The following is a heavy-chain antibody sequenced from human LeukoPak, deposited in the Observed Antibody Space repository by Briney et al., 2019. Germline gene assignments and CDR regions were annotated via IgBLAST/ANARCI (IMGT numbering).Heavy chain of an antibody. J-gene: IGHJ4*02. CDR2: ISSIGTTI. V-gene: IGHV3-48*03. CDR3: ARGERGDY. D-gene: IGHD1-26*01. CDR1: GFTFSIYE. Sequence: PGGSLRLSCAASGFTFSIYEMNWVRQAPGKELEWVSYISSIGTTIYYADSVKGRFTISRDDAKNSLYLQMNSLRAEDTAVYYCARGERGDYWGQGTLVTVSS.